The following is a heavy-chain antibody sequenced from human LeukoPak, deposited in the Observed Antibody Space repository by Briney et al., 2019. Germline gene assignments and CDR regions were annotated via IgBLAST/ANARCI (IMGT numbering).Heavy chain of an antibody. CDR1: GYTFTSYY. CDR2: INPSGGST. V-gene: IGHV1-46*01. D-gene: IGHD3-9*01. CDR3: AGGGFYDILTGYSNWFDP. J-gene: IGHJ5*02. Sequence: ASVKVSYKPSGYTFTSYYMHWVRQAPGQGLEWMGIINPSGGSTSYAQKFQGRVTMTRDTSTSTVYMELSSLRSEDTAVYYCAGGGFYDILTGYSNWFDPWGQGTLVTVSS.